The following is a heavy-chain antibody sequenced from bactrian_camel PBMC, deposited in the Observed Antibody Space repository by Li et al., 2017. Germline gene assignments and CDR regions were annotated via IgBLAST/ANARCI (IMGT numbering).Heavy chain of an antibody. Sequence: HVQLVESGGGSVRAGGSVTLSCVASGITYRTYRMGWYRQAPGREREWVAWMEPDGTPDVLNSVKDRFTISRDSAKNRLYLQMNNLKPEDSAMYYCAADSPFPQHSGSCILALPGTDFGYWGQGTQVTVS. V-gene: IGHV3S53*01. D-gene: IGHD2*01. CDR3: AADSPFPQHSGSCILALPGTDFGY. CDR1: GITYRTYR. J-gene: IGHJ6*01. CDR2: MEPDGTP.